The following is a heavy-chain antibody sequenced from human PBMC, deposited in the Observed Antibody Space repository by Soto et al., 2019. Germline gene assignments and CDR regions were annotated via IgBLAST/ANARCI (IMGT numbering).Heavy chain of an antibody. CDR1: GYTFTIYG. D-gene: IGHD3-22*01. CDR3: ARVDYYDSSGYYGY. V-gene: IGHV1-18*04. J-gene: IGHJ4*02. CDR2: ISGYNGNT. Sequence: QVQLVQSGDEVKKPGASVKVSCKASGYTFTIYGISWVRQAPGQGLEWMGWISGYNGNTDYAQNLQDRVTLTTDASTSSVYMELRSLRSDDTAVYYCARVDYYDSSGYYGYWGQGTLITVSS.